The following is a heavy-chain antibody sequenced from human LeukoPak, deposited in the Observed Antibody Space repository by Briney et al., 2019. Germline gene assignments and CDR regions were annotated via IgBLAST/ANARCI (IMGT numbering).Heavy chain of an antibody. Sequence: SETLSLTCTVSGCSISSGSYYWSWIRQPPGKGLEWIGRIYNSGSTNYNPSLKSRVTISVDTSKNQFSLKLSSVTAADTAVYYCARGDYYDSSGYPNWGQGTLVTVSS. CDR2: IYNSGST. J-gene: IGHJ4*02. CDR3: ARGDYYDSSGYPN. V-gene: IGHV4-61*02. D-gene: IGHD3-22*01. CDR1: GCSISSGSYY.